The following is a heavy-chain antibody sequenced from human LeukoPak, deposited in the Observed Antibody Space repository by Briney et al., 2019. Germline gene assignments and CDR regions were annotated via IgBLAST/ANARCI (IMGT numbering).Heavy chain of an antibody. D-gene: IGHD3-10*01. Sequence: GGSLRLSCAASGFTFSSYAMSWVRQAPGKGLEWVSGISVTGAGTYYADSVMGRFTISRDDSKNTLYLVMSTLRVEDTTVYYCGGGINGYYYAPHSWGQGTLVTVSS. CDR1: GFTFSSYA. CDR2: ISVTGAGT. CDR3: GGGINGYYYAPHS. J-gene: IGHJ4*02. V-gene: IGHV3-23*01.